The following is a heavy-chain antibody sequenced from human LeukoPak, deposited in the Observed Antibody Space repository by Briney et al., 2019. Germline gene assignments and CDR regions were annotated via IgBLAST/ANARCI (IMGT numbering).Heavy chain of an antibody. D-gene: IGHD2-2*02. Sequence: SETLSLTCTVSGGSISSGSYYWSWIRQPAGKGLEWIGRIYTSGSTNYNPSLKSRVTISVDTSKNQFSLKLSSVTAADTAVYYCARASGGGWCSSTSCYTGYSYGYSANYYYYYMDVWGKGTTVTVSS. CDR1: GGSISSGSYY. CDR3: ARASGGGWCSSTSCYTGYSYGYSANYYYYYMDV. V-gene: IGHV4-61*02. CDR2: IYTSGST. J-gene: IGHJ6*03.